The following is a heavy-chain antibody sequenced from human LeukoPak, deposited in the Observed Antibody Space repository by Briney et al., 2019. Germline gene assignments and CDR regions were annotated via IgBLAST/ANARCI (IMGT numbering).Heavy chain of an antibody. CDR1: GGSFSGYY. V-gene: IGHV4-34*01. CDR3: ARGRGRFYGDLPLLDY. D-gene: IGHD4-17*01. Sequence: SETLSLTCAVYGGSFSGYYWSWIRQPPGKGLEWIGEINHSGSTNYNPSLKSRVTISVDTSKNQFSLKLSSVTAADTAVYYCARGRGRFYGDLPLLDYWGQGTLVTVSS. J-gene: IGHJ4*02. CDR2: INHSGST.